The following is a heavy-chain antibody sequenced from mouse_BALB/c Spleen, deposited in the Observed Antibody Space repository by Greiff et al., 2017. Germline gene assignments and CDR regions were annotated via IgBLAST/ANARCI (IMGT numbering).Heavy chain of an antibody. Sequence: DVKLQESGPGLVKPSQSLSLTCTVTGYSITSDYAWNWIRQFPGNKLEWMGYISYSGSTSYNPSLKSRISITRDTSKNQFFLQLNSVTTEDTATYYCAREMGYDGPYAMDYWGQGTSVTVSS. J-gene: IGHJ4*01. CDR1: GYSITSDYA. D-gene: IGHD2-14*01. V-gene: IGHV3-2*02. CDR3: AREMGYDGPYAMDY. CDR2: ISYSGST.